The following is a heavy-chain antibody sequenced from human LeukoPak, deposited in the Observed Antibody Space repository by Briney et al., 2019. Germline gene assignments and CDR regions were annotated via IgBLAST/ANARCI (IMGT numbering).Heavy chain of an antibody. Sequence: SEPLSLTCTVSGGPISSYYWSWIRQPPGKGLEWIGYIYYSGSTNYNPSLKSRVTISVDTSKNQFSLKLSSVTAADTAVYYCARVIGPAYFDYWGQGTLVTVSS. CDR2: IYYSGST. D-gene: IGHD3-16*02. V-gene: IGHV4-59*01. CDR3: ARVIGPAYFDY. J-gene: IGHJ4*02. CDR1: GGPISSYY.